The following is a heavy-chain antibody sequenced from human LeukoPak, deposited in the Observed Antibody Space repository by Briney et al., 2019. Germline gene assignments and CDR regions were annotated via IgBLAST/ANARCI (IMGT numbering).Heavy chain of an antibody. D-gene: IGHD3-3*01. Sequence: GASVKVSCKASGFTFTSSAVQWVRQARGQRLEWIGWIVVGSGNTNYAQKFQERVTITRDMSTSTAYMELSSLRSEDTAVYYCAAVPYYDFWSGYYTCDYWGQGTLVTVSS. J-gene: IGHJ4*02. V-gene: IGHV1-58*01. CDR1: GFTFTSSA. CDR2: IVVGSGNT. CDR3: AAVPYYDFWSGYYTCDY.